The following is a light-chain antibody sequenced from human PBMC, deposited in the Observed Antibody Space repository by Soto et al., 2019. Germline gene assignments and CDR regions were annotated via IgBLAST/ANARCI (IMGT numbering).Light chain of an antibody. CDR3: QQSSNIPWT. V-gene: IGKV1-39*01. CDR1: QHVDRY. J-gene: IGKJ1*01. Sequence: DIQMTHPPPSRSPSFGTASTTPSRTGQHVDRYLSWYQQIPGRAPKLLIYSASSLVSGVPPRFRGSASGTEFTLSISSLQREDFATYFCQQSSNIPWTFGQGTKVDIK. CDR2: SAS.